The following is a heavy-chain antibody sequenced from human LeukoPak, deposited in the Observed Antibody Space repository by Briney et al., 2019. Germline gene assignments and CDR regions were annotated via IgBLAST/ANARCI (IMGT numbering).Heavy chain of an antibody. J-gene: IGHJ4*02. D-gene: IGHD4-11*01. CDR1: GGSISSSYYY. V-gene: IGHV4-39*01. Sequence: PSETLSLTCTVSGGSISSSYYYWGWIRQPPGKGLEWIGSIYYSGSTYYNPSLKSRVTISVDTSKNQFSLKLRSVTAADTAVYFCARHVTTVTFFDFWGQGTLVTVSS. CDR2: IYYSGST. CDR3: ARHVTTVTFFDF.